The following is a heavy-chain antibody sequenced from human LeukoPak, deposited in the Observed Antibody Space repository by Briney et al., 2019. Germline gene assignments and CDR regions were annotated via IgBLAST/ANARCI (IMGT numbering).Heavy chain of an antibody. CDR3: ARGYSGSYGRFDY. V-gene: IGHV4-34*01. D-gene: IGHD1-26*01. Sequence: SETLSLTCAVYGGSFRGYYWSWIRQPPGKGLEWIGEINHSGSTNYNPSLKSRVTISVDTSKNRFSLKLSSVTAADTAVYYCARGYSGSYGRFDYWGQGTLVTVSS. CDR2: INHSGST. J-gene: IGHJ4*02. CDR1: GGSFRGYY.